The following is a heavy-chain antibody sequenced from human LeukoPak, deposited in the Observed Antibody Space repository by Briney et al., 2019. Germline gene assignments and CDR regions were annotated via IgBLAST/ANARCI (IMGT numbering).Heavy chain of an antibody. CDR3: ARHVKRWLQWGPLDY. D-gene: IGHD5-24*01. CDR2: TYYRSKWYN. J-gene: IGHJ4*02. V-gene: IGHV6-1*01. CDR1: GDSVSSNNGA. Sequence: SQTLSLTCGISGDSVSSNNGAWNWIRQSPSRGLEWLGRTYYRSKWYNDYAGSMKGRITISPDTSKNQFSLKLSSVTAADTAVYYCARHVKRWLQWGPLDYWGQGTLVTVSS.